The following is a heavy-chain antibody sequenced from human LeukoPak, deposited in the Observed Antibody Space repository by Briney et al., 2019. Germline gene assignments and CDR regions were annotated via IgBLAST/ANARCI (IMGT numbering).Heavy chain of an antibody. V-gene: IGHV4-39*01. Sequence: SETLSLTCTVSGGSISSSSYYWGWIRQPPGKGLEWIGSIYYSGSTYYNPSLKSRVTISVDTSKNQFSLKLSSVTAADTAVYYCARGSSSVLSDYMDVWGKGTTVTVSS. CDR1: GGSISSSSYY. CDR3: ARGSSSVLSDYMDV. CDR2: IYYSGST. J-gene: IGHJ6*03. D-gene: IGHD6-6*01.